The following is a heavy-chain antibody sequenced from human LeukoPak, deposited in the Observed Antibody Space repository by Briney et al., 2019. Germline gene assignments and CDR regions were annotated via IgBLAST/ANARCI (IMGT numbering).Heavy chain of an antibody. CDR3: ARVPISSSFDYYYYMDV. J-gene: IGHJ6*03. Sequence: GGSLRLSCAASGFTFDDYGMSWVRQDPGKGLEWVSGINWNGGSTGYADSVKGRFTISRDNAKNSLYLQMNSLRAEDTALYYCARVPISSSFDYYYYMDVWGKGTTVTVSS. D-gene: IGHD6-13*01. CDR1: GFTFDDYG. CDR2: INWNGGST. V-gene: IGHV3-20*04.